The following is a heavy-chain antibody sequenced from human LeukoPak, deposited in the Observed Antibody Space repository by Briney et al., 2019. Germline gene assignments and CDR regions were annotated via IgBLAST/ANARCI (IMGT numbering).Heavy chain of an antibody. J-gene: IGHJ4*02. Sequence: GGSLRLSCAASGFTFSSYAMSWVRQAPGKGLEWVSAISGSGGSTYYAGSVKGRFTISRDNSKNTLYLQMNSLRAEDTAVYYCAKHGGAATPTFDDYWGQGTLVTVSS. V-gene: IGHV3-23*01. D-gene: IGHD2-15*01. CDR2: ISGSGGST. CDR3: AKHGGAATPTFDDY. CDR1: GFTFSSYA.